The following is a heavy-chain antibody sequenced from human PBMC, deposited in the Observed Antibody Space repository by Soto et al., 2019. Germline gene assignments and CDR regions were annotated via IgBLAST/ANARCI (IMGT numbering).Heavy chain of an antibody. Sequence: QVQLVQSGAEVKKPGASVKVSCKASGYTFTSYYMHWVRQAPGQGLEWMGIINPSGGSTSYAQKFQGRVTMTRDTTTSTVYMERSSLRSEDTAVYYCARDNTYDFWSGTFTTPHYDYMDVWGKGTTVTVSS. D-gene: IGHD3-3*01. V-gene: IGHV1-46*03. J-gene: IGHJ6*03. CDR2: INPSGGST. CDR1: GYTFTSYY. CDR3: ARDNTYDFWSGTFTTPHYDYMDV.